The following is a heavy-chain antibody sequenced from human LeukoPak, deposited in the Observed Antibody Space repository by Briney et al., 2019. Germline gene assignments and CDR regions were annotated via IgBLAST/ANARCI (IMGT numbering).Heavy chain of an antibody. CDR3: ATRGGGRGIAAAGDFDY. J-gene: IGHJ4*02. CDR2: FYNSGKT. D-gene: IGHD6-13*01. V-gene: IGHV4-38-2*02. Sequence: SETLSLTCTVSDSSITSDFYWGWLRQPPGKGLEWIGSFYNSGKTYYKPSLESRVTISMDTSKKQFSLKVSSVTAADTAVYYCATRGGGRGIAAAGDFDYWGQGILVTVSS. CDR1: DSSITSDFY.